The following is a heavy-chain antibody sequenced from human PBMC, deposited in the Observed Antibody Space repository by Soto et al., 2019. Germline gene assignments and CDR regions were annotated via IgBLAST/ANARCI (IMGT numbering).Heavy chain of an antibody. CDR1: GGSISSGGYS. V-gene: IGHV4-30-2*01. Sequence: LSLTWGVAGGSISSGGYSWSWIRQPPGKGLECIGYIYHSVSTYYNPSLKSRVTISVDRSKNQFSLKLSSVTAADTAVYYCARGPPLGFWGQGTLVTVS. CDR2: IYHSVST. J-gene: IGHJ4*02. CDR3: ARGPPLGF.